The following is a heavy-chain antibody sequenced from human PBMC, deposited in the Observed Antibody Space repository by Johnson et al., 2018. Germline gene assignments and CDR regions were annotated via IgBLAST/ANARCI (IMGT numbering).Heavy chain of an antibody. CDR3: ARDIGAIGDDRDFYGMDV. CDR2: IYYSGST. CDR1: VGSISSSSYY. Sequence: QVQLQESGPGLVKPSETLSLTCTVSVGSISSSSYYWGWIRQPPGKGLEWIGSIYYSGSTFYNPSLKSRVTTSVDTSKNQFSLKLGSVTATDTAVYYCARDIGAIGDDRDFYGMDVWGQGTSVTVSS. V-gene: IGHV4-39*01. D-gene: IGHD5-12*01. J-gene: IGHJ6*02.